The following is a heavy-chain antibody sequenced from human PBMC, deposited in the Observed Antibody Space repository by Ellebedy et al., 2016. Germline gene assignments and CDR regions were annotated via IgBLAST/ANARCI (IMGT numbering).Heavy chain of an antibody. D-gene: IGHD3-22*01. CDR2: IYYSGNT. V-gene: IGHV4-59*13. J-gene: IGHJ3*02. CDR1: GVSISTYY. CDR3: AGADHYYDTRMGAFEI. Sequence: SETLSLXXTVSGVSISTYYWSWFRQSPGSGLEWIGYIYYSGNTKNNPSFRGRVTISIDTSKNQFSLKLSSVTAADTAVYYCAGADHYYDTRMGAFEIWGQGTMVTVSS.